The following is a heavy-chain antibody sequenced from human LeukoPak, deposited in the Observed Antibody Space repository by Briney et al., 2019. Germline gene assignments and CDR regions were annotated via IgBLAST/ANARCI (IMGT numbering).Heavy chain of an antibody. V-gene: IGHV3-30*04. CDR2: ISYDGSNK. CDR1: GFTFSSYA. J-gene: IGHJ4*02. D-gene: IGHD2-8*01. Sequence: GGSLRLSCAASGFTFSSYAMHWVRQAPGKGLEWVAVISYDGSNKYYADSVKGRFTISRDNSKNTLYLQRNNLRAQDTAVYFCARAPLPGCPDYWGEGTLVTVPA. CDR3: ARAPLPGCPDY.